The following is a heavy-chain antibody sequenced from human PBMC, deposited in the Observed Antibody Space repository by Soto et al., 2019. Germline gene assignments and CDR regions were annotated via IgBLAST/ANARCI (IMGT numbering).Heavy chain of an antibody. J-gene: IGHJ4*02. CDR2: ISSSSSYI. Sequence: LRLSCAASGFTFSSYSMNWVRQAPGKGLEWVSSISSSSSYIYYADSVKGRFTISRDNAKNSLHLQMNSLRADDTAVYYCARSMKAGKNFDYWGQGTLVTVSS. CDR3: ARSMKAGKNFDY. CDR1: GFTFSSYS. V-gene: IGHV3-21*04. D-gene: IGHD3-22*01.